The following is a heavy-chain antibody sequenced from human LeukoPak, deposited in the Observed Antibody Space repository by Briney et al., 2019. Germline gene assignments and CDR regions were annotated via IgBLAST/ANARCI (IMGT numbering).Heavy chain of an antibody. Sequence: SETLSLTCTVSGGSISSSSYYWGWIRQPPGKGLEWIGSIYYSGSTYYNPSLKSRVTISVDKSKNQFSLKLSSVTAADTAVYYCARDKGSSSWLDYWGQGTLVTVSS. V-gene: IGHV4-39*07. CDR1: GGSISSSSYY. CDR3: ARDKGSSSWLDY. D-gene: IGHD6-13*01. CDR2: IYYSGST. J-gene: IGHJ4*02.